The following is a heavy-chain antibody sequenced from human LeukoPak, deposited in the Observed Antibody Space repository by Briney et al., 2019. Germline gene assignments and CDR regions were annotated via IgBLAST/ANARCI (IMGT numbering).Heavy chain of an antibody. CDR3: GRSPDPLRFPDQQSGRAV. V-gene: IGHV1-2*04. CDR1: GYTFTGYY. Sequence: ASVKVSRKASGYTFTGYYMHWVRQAPGQGLEWMGWINPNSGGTNYAQKFQGWVTMTRDTSISTAYMELSRLRSDDTAVYYCGRSPDPLRFPDQQSGRAVGGKGTTVPVPS. CDR2: INPNSGGT. J-gene: IGHJ6*04. D-gene: IGHD1-14*01.